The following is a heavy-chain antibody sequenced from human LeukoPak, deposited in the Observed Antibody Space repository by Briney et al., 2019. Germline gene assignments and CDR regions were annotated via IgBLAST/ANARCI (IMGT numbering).Heavy chain of an antibody. CDR2: IRYDGSNK. Sequence: QPGGSLRLSCAASGFTFSSYGMHSVRQAPGKGLEWVAFIRYDGSNKYYADSVKGRFTISRDNSKNTLYLQMNSLRAEDTAVYYCAKEPPQYYDFWSGFWFDPWGQGTLVTVSS. V-gene: IGHV3-30*02. CDR1: GFTFSSYG. D-gene: IGHD3-3*01. CDR3: AKEPPQYYDFWSGFWFDP. J-gene: IGHJ5*02.